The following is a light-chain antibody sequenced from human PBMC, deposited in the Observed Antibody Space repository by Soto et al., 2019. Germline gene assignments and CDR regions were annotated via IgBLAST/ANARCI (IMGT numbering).Light chain of an antibody. CDR3: QQRYKIPPT. Sequence: AIKRTQSPSSLSASVGDRVTITCWASQGIRNDLGWYQQKPGKAPKLLIYAASSLQSGVPSRFSGSGSGTDFTLTISSLQPEDSASYYCQQRYKIPPTFGQGTRLEIK. CDR1: QGIRND. J-gene: IGKJ5*01. V-gene: IGKV1-6*01. CDR2: AAS.